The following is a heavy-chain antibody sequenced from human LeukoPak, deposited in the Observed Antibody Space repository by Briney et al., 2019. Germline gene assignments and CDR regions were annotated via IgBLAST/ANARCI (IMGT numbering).Heavy chain of an antibody. CDR2: IRYDGSNK. Sequence: GGSLRLSCAASGFTFSSYGMHWVRQAPGKGLEWVAFIRYDGSNKYYADSVKGRFTISRDNSKNTLYLQMNSLRAEDTAVYYCAKDAGSSWYLEYYFDYWGRGTLVTVSS. D-gene: IGHD6-13*01. V-gene: IGHV3-30*02. CDR1: GFTFSSYG. CDR3: AKDAGSSWYLEYYFDY. J-gene: IGHJ4*02.